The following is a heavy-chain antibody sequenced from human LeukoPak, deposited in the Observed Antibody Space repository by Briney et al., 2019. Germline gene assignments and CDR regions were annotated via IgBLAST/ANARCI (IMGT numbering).Heavy chain of an antibody. J-gene: IGHJ4*02. CDR2: IKPDGSEN. D-gene: IGHD6-6*01. CDR1: GFTFSSYW. Sequence: PGGSLRLSCVASGFTFSSYWMNWIRQAPGKGLEWVAHIKPDGSENYYADSVRGRFTISRDDAQNSVYLQLNSLTAEDTATYHCARGECRREQLVDYWGQGTLVTVSS. V-gene: IGHV3-7*01. CDR3: ARGECRREQLVDY.